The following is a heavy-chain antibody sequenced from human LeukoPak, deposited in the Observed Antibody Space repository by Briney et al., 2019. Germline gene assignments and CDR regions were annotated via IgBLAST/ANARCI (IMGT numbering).Heavy chain of an antibody. CDR3: AREALNEYYYDSSGYYDP. D-gene: IGHD3-22*01. CDR2: IKQDGSEK. V-gene: IGHV3-7*01. Sequence: GGSLRLSCAASGFTFSSYWMSWVRQAPGKGLEWVANIKQDGSEKYYVDSMKGRFTISRDNAKNSLYLQMNSLRAEDTAVYYCAREALNEYYYDSSGYYDPWGQGTLVTVSS. CDR1: GFTFSSYW. J-gene: IGHJ5*02.